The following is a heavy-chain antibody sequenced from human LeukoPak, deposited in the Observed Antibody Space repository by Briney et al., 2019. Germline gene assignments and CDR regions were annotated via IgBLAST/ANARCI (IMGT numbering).Heavy chain of an antibody. D-gene: IGHD3-3*01. J-gene: IGHJ4*02. CDR1: GFTFSSYA. V-gene: IGHV3-30*04. CDR2: ISYDGSNK. Sequence: HPGRSLRLSCAASGFTFSSYAMHWVRQAPGKGLEWVAVISYDGSNKYYADSVKGRFTISRDNSKNTLYLQMNSLRAEDTAVYYCARPYYDFWSGTDYFDYWGQGTLVTVSS. CDR3: ARPYYDFWSGTDYFDY.